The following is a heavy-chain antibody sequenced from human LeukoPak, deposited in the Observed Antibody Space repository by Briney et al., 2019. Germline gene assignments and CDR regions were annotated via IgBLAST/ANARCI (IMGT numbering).Heavy chain of an antibody. V-gene: IGHV3-23*01. D-gene: IGHD4-17*01. CDR1: GFTFSSYA. Sequence: GGSLRLSCAASGFTFSSYAMSWVRQAPGKGLEWVSAISGSGGSTYYADSVKGRFTISRDNSKNTLYLQMNSLRAEDTAVYYCARDHATVTSYYYYYYMDVWGKGTTVTISS. CDR2: ISGSGGST. J-gene: IGHJ6*03. CDR3: ARDHATVTSYYYYYYMDV.